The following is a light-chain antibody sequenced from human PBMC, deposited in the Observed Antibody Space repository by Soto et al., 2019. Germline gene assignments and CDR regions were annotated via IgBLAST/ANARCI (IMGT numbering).Light chain of an antibody. J-gene: IGKJ1*01. CDR1: QSVSSI. CDR3: QQYNNWPRT. Sequence: EIVMTQTPATLSVSPGERATLSCRASQSVSSILAWYQQKPGQAPRLLIYSASSRAAGISPRFSGGGSGTEFTLTISSLQSEDFAVYFCQQYNNWPRTFGQGTKVGIK. CDR2: SAS. V-gene: IGKV3-15*01.